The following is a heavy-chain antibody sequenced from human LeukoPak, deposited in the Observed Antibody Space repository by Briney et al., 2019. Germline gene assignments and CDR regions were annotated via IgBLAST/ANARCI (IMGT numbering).Heavy chain of an antibody. Sequence: GGSLRLSCAASGFTFSSYSMNWVRQAPGKGLEWVTYISSSSGTIYYADSVKGRFAISRDNAINSLYLQMNSLRAEDTAVYYCAKVGDYVYYWGQGTLVTVSS. CDR3: AKVGDYVYY. V-gene: IGHV3-48*01. CDR2: ISSSSGTI. J-gene: IGHJ4*02. CDR1: GFTFSSYS. D-gene: IGHD2-21*01.